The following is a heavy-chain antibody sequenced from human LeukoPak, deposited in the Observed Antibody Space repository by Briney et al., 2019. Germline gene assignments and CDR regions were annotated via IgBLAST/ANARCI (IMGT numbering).Heavy chain of an antibody. CDR2: ISAYNGNT. J-gene: IGHJ4*02. V-gene: IGHV1-18*01. CDR3: ARDQYYYGSGSYSGSGY. Sequence: ASVKVSCKASGGTFSSYAISWVRQAPGQGLEWMGWISAYNGNTNYAQKLQGRVTMTTDTSTSTAYMELRSLRSDDTAVYYCARDQYYYGSGSYSGSGYWGQGTLVTVSS. CDR1: GGTFSSYA. D-gene: IGHD3-10*01.